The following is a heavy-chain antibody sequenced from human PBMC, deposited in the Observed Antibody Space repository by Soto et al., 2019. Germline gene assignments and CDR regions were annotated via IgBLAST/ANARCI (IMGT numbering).Heavy chain of an antibody. CDR1: GFSLNARNR. J-gene: IGHJ4*01. CDR2: MHHSGST. V-gene: IGHV4-4*02. D-gene: IGHD3-3*01. CDR3: AQALVYYDSYERSGYGLDL. Sequence: SXETLSLSCSASGFSLNARNRYTFLRQSRKTGLQVSREMHHSGSTNYNPSLKPRVTISIDKSKNQFSLRLTSVTAADTALYYCAQALVYYDSYERSGYGLDLWGQGAPVTVSS.